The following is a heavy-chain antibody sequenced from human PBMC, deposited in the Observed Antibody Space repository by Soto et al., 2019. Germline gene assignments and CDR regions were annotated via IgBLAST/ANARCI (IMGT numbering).Heavy chain of an antibody. V-gene: IGHV1-18*04. CDR3: ARDKPQQIVGYNYYYGLDV. CDR1: GYTFTSNG. CDR2: ISGYNGDT. D-gene: IGHD6-6*01. J-gene: IGHJ6*02. Sequence: QGQLVQSGGEVKKPGASVKVSCKASGYTFTSNGISWVRQAPGQGLEWMGWISGYNGDTDYAQKFQGRVTMTTGTSTSTAYMEVRSLRPDDAAVYYCARDKPQQIVGYNYYYGLDVWGQGTTVTVSS.